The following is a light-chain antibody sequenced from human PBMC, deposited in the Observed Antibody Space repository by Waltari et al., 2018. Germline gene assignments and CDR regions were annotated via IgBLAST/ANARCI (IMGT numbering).Light chain of an antibody. J-gene: IGKJ2*01. V-gene: IGKV3D-15*01. Sequence: ETVMTQSPTTLSLSPGDRATLSCRSSQSVSTNLAWYQQKPGQAPRLLIYGASIRATGVPARFSGRGAGTEFTLTISSLQSEYFAVYYCQQYNNWPPYIFGQGSQLEI. CDR3: QQYNNWPPYI. CDR2: GAS. CDR1: QSVSTN.